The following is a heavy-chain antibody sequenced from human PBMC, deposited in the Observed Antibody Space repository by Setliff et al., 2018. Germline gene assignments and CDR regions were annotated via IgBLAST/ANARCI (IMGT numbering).Heavy chain of an antibody. CDR3: ARDSTWYWYFDL. Sequence: GGSLRLSCAASAFTFKNYWMSWVRQAPGKGLEWVANIKGDGSEKFYLDSVKGRFTISRDNAKNSLYLQMNSLRAEDTAVYYCARDSTWYWYFDLWGRGTLVTVSS. CDR1: AFTFKNYW. CDR2: IKGDGSEK. D-gene: IGHD3-16*01. V-gene: IGHV3-7*03. J-gene: IGHJ2*01.